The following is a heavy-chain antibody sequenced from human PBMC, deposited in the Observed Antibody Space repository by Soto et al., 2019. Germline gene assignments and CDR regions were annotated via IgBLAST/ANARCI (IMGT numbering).Heavy chain of an antibody. CDR3: ARDQVKGTMTIL. Sequence: PGGSLRLSCAASGFTFINYAMHWVRQAPGNGLEWVAVISYDGSNKYYADSVKGRFTISRDNSKNTMYLQMNSLSAEDTAVYHCARDQVKGTMTILWGQGTLVTVSS. V-gene: IGHV3-30-3*01. J-gene: IGHJ4*02. D-gene: IGHD4-17*01. CDR2: ISYDGSNK. CDR1: GFTFINYA.